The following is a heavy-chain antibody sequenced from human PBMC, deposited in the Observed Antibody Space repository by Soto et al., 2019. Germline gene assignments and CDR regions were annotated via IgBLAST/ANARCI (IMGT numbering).Heavy chain of an antibody. J-gene: IGHJ4*02. D-gene: IGHD4-4*01. CDR3: ARDGGTTFDY. CDR1: GFTFSSYT. V-gene: IGHV3-21*01. CDR2: ISSSSSKI. Sequence: EVPLVESGGGLVKPGGSLRLFCAASGFTFSSYTMNWVRQAPGKGLEWVSSISSSSSKIYYVDSVKGRFTISRDNAKNSLYLQMSSLGAEDTAVYYCARDGGTTFDYWGQGTLVTVSS.